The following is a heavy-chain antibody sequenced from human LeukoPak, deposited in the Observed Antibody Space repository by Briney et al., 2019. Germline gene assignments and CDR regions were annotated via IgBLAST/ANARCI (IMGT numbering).Heavy chain of an antibody. CDR3: AKGHYDTSGLPFGH. CDR2: IWYDANHK. J-gene: IGHJ4*02. CDR1: GFTFNTYA. Sequence: PGRSLRLSCAASGFTFNTYAMHWVRRAPGKALEWVAVIWYDANHKYYADSVKGRFTISRDNSKNTLYLQMDSLRAEDTAFYYCAKGHYDTSGLPFGHWGQGTLVTVSS. D-gene: IGHD3-22*01. V-gene: IGHV3-33*06.